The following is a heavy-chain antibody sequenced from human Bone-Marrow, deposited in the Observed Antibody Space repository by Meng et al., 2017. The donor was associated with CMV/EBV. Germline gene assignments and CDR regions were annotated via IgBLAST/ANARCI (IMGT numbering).Heavy chain of an antibody. J-gene: IGHJ6*02. D-gene: IGHD5/OR15-5a*01. V-gene: IGHV3-15*01. CDR3: TTRSNYYYYGMDV. Sequence: GESLKTSWAAPGFTFSSYWMSWGRQAPGKGLEWVGRIKSKTDGGTTDYAAPVKGRFTISRDDSKNTLYLQMNSLKTEDTVVYYCTTRSNYYYYGMDVWGQGTTVTVSS. CDR2: IKSKTDGGTT. CDR1: GFTFSSYW.